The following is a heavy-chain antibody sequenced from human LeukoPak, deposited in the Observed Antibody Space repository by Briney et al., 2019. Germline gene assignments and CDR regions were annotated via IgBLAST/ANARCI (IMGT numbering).Heavy chain of an antibody. CDR1: GFTFSSYG. CDR2: ISGSGGST. Sequence: GGSLRLSCAASGFTFSSYGMSWVRQAPGKGLEWVSAISGSGGSTYYADSVKGRFTISRDNSKNTLYLQMNSLRAEDTAVYYCATQFYYDSSGYLTNWGQGTLVTVSS. CDR3: ATQFYYDSSGYLTN. D-gene: IGHD3-22*01. V-gene: IGHV3-23*01. J-gene: IGHJ4*02.